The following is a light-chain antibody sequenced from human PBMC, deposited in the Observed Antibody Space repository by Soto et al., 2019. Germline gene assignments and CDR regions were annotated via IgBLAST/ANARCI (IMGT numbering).Light chain of an antibody. Sequence: EILLTQSPGTLSLSPGERATLSCRASQSVRNNYLAWYQQKPGQAPRLLIYGASGRATGIPDRFSGSGSGTDFTLSISSLEPEDLAVYYCQQYGSSPYSFGQGTKLEI. CDR3: QQYGSSPYS. CDR1: QSVRNNY. CDR2: GAS. J-gene: IGKJ2*01. V-gene: IGKV3-20*01.